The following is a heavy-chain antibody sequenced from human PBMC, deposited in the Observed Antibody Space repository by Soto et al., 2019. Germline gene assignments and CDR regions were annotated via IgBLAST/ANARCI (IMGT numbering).Heavy chain of an antibody. D-gene: IGHD6-6*01. CDR1: GYTFTSYG. V-gene: IGHV1-18*01. Sequence: GASVKVSCKASGYTFTSYGISWVRQAPEQGLEWMGWISAYNGNTNYAQKLQGRVTMTTDTSTSTAYMELRSLRSDDTAVYYCARDQGTAARMAPDYWGQGTLVTVSS. CDR2: ISAYNGNT. CDR3: ARDQGTAARMAPDY. J-gene: IGHJ4*02.